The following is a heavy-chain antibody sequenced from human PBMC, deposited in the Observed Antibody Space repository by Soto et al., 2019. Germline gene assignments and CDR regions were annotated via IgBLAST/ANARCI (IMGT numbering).Heavy chain of an antibody. V-gene: IGHV3-7*01. J-gene: IGHJ4*02. CDR2: IKPDGSDK. Sequence: EVQLVESGGGLVQPGGSLRLSCAASGFTFRNYWMGWVRQTPDKGLEWVANIKPDGSDKYYVDSVKGRFTISRDNAKNSLFLQMNSLRAEDTAVYFCARENYFDDWGQGTLVTVSS. CDR3: ARENYFDD. CDR1: GFTFRNYW.